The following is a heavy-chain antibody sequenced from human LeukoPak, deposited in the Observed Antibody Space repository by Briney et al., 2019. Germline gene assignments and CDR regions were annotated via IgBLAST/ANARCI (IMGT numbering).Heavy chain of an antibody. Sequence: GGSLRLSCAASGFTFDDYAMHWVRHAPGKGLEWVSGINWNSDNIDYADSVKGRFTISRDNAKNSLYLQMNSLRAEDTAFYYCAKDPYYTSSGSFDYWGQGTLVTVSS. D-gene: IGHD3-22*01. CDR3: AKDPYYTSSGSFDY. J-gene: IGHJ4*02. CDR2: INWNSDNI. CDR1: GFTFDDYA. V-gene: IGHV3-9*01.